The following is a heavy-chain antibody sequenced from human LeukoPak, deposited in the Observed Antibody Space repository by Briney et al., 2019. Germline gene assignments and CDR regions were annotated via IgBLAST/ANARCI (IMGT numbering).Heavy chain of an antibody. Sequence: SVKVSCKASGGTFSSCAISWVRQAPGQGLEWMGGIIPIFGTANYAQKFQGRVTITTDESTSTAYMELSSLRSEDTAVYYCATSLDYYYYYYMDVWGKGTTVTVSS. CDR2: IIPIFGTA. CDR3: ATSLDYYYYYYMDV. V-gene: IGHV1-69*05. CDR1: GGTFSSCA. J-gene: IGHJ6*03. D-gene: IGHD5/OR15-5a*01.